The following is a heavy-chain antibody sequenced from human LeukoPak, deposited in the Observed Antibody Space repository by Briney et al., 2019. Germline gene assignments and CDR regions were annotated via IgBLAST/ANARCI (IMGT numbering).Heavy chain of an antibody. CDR1: VGSISSSTYY. CDR3: ARGGRRDGYNSPPCYFDY. D-gene: IGHD5-24*01. CDR2: VYYSGST. V-gene: IGHV4-39*07. J-gene: IGHJ4*02. Sequence: SETLSLTCIVSVGSISSSTYYWGWIRQPPGKGLEWIGFVYYSGSTSYNPSLKSRVTISVDTSKNQFSLKLSSVTAADTAVYYCARGGRRDGYNSPPCYFDYWGQGTLVTVSS.